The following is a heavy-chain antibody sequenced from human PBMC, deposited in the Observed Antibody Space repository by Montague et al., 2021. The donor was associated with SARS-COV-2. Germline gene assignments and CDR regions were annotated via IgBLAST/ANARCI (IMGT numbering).Heavy chain of an antibody. J-gene: IGHJ5*02. CDR3: ARGGGVYSSSWSAPNWFGP. V-gene: IGHV4-31*03. CDR2: IYYSGST. D-gene: IGHD6-13*01. CDR1: GGSISSGGYY. Sequence: TLSLTCTVSGGSISSGGYYWSWIRQHPGKGLEWIGYIYYSGSTYYNPSLKSRVTISVDTSKNQFSLKLSSVTAADTAVYYCARGGGVYSSSWSAPNWFGPWGQGTLVTVSS.